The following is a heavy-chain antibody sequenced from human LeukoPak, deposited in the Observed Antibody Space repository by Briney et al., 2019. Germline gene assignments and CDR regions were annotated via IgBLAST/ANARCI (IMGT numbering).Heavy chain of an antibody. V-gene: IGHV3-30*18. CDR3: AKGAWVYDSSGYFDY. D-gene: IGHD3-22*01. CDR2: ISYDGSNK. Sequence: PGRSLRLSCAASGFTFSSYGMHWVRQAPGKGLEWVAVISYDGSNKYYADSVKGRFTISRDNSKNTLYLQMNSLRAEDMAVYYCAKGAWVYDSSGYFDYWGQGTLVTVSS. CDR1: GFTFSSYG. J-gene: IGHJ4*02.